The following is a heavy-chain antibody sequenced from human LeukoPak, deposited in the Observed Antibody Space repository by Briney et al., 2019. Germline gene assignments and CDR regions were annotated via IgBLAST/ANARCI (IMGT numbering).Heavy chain of an antibody. Sequence: PGGSLRLSCAASGFIVSSNYINWVRQAPGKGLEWVSVIYSGGTTYYADSVKGRFTVSRHNSKNTLYLQMNSLRVEDTAVYYCARMRLSETSAYEERFFPYWGQGTLVTVSS. CDR3: ARMRLSETSAYEERFFPY. J-gene: IGHJ4*02. CDR1: GFIVSSNY. CDR2: IYSGGTT. D-gene: IGHD5-12*01. V-gene: IGHV3-53*04.